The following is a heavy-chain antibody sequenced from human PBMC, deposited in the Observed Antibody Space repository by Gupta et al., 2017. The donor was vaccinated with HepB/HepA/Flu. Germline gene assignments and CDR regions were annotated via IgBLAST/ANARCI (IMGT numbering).Heavy chain of an antibody. CDR1: GFTFSNYV. Sequence: EVELLESGGGWVQPGGSLRLSCAASGFTFSNYVMTWVRQAPGKGLEFVSVISATDGTTSYADAVKGRFTISRDNSNNTLYLQMNNLRPDDTAVYYCAKDGHGTGRPFYFNAWGLGSLVTVSS. D-gene: IGHD1-14*01. V-gene: IGHV3-23*01. CDR2: ISATDGTT. CDR3: AKDGHGTGRPFYFNA. J-gene: IGHJ4*02.